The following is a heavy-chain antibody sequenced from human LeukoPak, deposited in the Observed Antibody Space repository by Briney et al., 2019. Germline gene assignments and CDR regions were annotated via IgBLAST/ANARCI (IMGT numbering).Heavy chain of an antibody. Sequence: GGSLRLSCVALEFDPTYFWMTWVRRAPGKGLEWVANINADGGETFYVDSVRGRFTISRDNSKKSLYLQMNSLRAEDTAVYYCATFVGTVSGSYTVPGGLLVWGKGTTVTVAS. CDR1: EFDPTYFW. CDR2: INADGGET. V-gene: IGHV3-7*01. CDR3: ATFVGTVSGSYTVPGGLLV. D-gene: IGHD3-16*02. J-gene: IGHJ6*04.